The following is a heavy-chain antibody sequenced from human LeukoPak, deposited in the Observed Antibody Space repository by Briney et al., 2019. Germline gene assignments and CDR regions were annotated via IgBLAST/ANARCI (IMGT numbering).Heavy chain of an antibody. CDR3: AKGCIAAAGTSFYFDY. Sequence: GGSLRLSCAASGFTFSSYAMSWVRQAPGKGLEWVSGISGSGSGTYYPDSVKGRFTISRDNSKSTLYLQMNSLRAEDTAVYYCAKGCIAAAGTSFYFDYWGQGTLVTVSS. J-gene: IGHJ4*02. CDR2: ISGSGSGT. D-gene: IGHD6-13*01. CDR1: GFTFSSYA. V-gene: IGHV3-23*01.